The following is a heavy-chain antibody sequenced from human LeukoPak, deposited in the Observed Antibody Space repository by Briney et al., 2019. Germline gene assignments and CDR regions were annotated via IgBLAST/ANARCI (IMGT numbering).Heavy chain of an antibody. CDR2: IKQDGSEK. V-gene: IGHV3-7*01. CDR3: ARDHIVVVVAASHYYGMDV. D-gene: IGHD2-15*01. Sequence: GGSLRLSCVASGFTFSSYWMSWVRQAPGKGLEWVANIKQDGSEKYYVDSVKGRFTISRDNAKNSLYLQMNSLRAEDTAVYYCARDHIVVVVAASHYYGMDVWGQGTTVTVSS. CDR1: GFTFSSYW. J-gene: IGHJ6*02.